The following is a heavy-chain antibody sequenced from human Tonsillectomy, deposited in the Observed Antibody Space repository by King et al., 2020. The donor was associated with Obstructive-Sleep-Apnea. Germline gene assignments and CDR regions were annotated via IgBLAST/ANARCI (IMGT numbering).Heavy chain of an antibody. V-gene: IGHV3-30*04. Sequence: VQLVESGGGVVQPGRSLRLSCATSGFTFSSYAMHWVRQAPGKGLEWVAVISYDGSNKYYADSVKGRFTISRDNSKNTLYLQMNSLRAEDTGVYYCASEYCSGGSCYSPYYYYGMDVWGQGTTVTVSS. CDR2: ISYDGSNK. CDR3: ASEYCSGGSCYSPYYYYGMDV. D-gene: IGHD2-15*01. J-gene: IGHJ6*02. CDR1: GFTFSSYA.